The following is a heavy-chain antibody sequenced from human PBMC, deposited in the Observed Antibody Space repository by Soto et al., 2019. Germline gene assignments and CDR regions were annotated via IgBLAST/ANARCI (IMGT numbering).Heavy chain of an antibody. J-gene: IGHJ5*02. Sequence: SVQVSFKACCGTLDSYAMSWVRQAPGQGLEWMGGIIPIFGTANYAQKFQGRVTITADESTSTAYMELSSLRSEDTAVYYCARTADFIAARPNWFDPWGQGTLVTVSS. CDR2: IIPIFGTA. CDR1: CGTLDSYA. CDR3: ARTADFIAARPNWFDP. D-gene: IGHD6-6*01. V-gene: IGHV1-69*13.